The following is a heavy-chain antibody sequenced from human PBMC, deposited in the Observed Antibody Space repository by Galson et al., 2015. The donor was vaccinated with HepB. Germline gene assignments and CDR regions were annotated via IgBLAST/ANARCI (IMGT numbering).Heavy chain of an antibody. CDR1: GGSISSYY. V-gene: IGHV4-59*01. Sequence: SETLSLTCTVSGGSISSYYWSWIRQPPGKGLEWIGYIYYSGSTNYNPSLKSRVTISVDTSKNQFSLKLSSVTAADTAVYYCAREKDRRITIFGVVITPDAFDIWGQGTMVTVSS. CDR2: IYYSGST. D-gene: IGHD3-3*01. J-gene: IGHJ3*02. CDR3: AREKDRRITIFGVVITPDAFDI.